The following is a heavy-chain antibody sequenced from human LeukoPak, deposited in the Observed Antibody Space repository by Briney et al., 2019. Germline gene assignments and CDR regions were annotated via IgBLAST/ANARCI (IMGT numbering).Heavy chain of an antibody. Sequence: ASVKVSCXASGYTFTSYDINWVRQATGQGLEWMGWMNPNSGNTGYAQKFQGRVTMTRNTSISTAYMELSSLRSEDTAVYYCARDQFRRTVTTNYYYYYYMDVWGKGTTVTVSS. CDR1: GYTFTSYD. CDR3: ARDQFRRTVTTNYYYYYYMDV. J-gene: IGHJ6*03. V-gene: IGHV1-8*01. D-gene: IGHD4-17*01. CDR2: MNPNSGNT.